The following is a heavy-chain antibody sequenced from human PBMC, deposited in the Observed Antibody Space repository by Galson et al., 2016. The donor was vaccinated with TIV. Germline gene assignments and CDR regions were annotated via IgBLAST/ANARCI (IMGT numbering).Heavy chain of an antibody. V-gene: IGHV1-2*02. CDR3: SRANDPSNQGDH. D-gene: IGHD1-1*01. CDR1: GYNFIGYY. J-gene: IGHJ4*02. CDR2: INPNSCLT. Sequence: SVKVSCKASGYNFIGYYIHWVRQAPGQGLEWMGWINPNSCLTTYAQKFQGRVAMTRDRSITTAYLDLSRLTSDDTAVYYCSRANDPSNQGDHWGQGTLVSVSP.